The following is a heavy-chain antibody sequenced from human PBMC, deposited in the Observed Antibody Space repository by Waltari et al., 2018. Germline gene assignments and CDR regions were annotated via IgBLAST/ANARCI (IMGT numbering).Heavy chain of an antibody. CDR2: IYYSGSA. D-gene: IGHD3-3*01. CDR3: ARGGASIFGVVIDY. CDR1: GGSISSYY. J-gene: IGHJ4*02. Sequence: QVQLQESGPGLVKPSETLSFTCTVSGGSISSYYWSWIRQPPGKGLEWIGYIYYSGSANYNPALKGRVTISVDTSKNQFALKLSSVTAADTAVYYCARGGASIFGVVIDYWGQGTLVTVSS. V-gene: IGHV4-59*01.